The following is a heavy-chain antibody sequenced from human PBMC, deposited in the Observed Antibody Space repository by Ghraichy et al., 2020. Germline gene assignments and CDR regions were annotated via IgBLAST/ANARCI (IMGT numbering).Heavy chain of an antibody. CDR2: INPNSGGT. D-gene: IGHD4-17*01. J-gene: IGHJ4*02. Sequence: ASVKVSCKASGYTFTGYYMHWVRQAPGQGLEWMGWINPNSGGTNYAQKFQGWVTMTRDTSISTAYMELSRLRSDDTAVYYCARPRTIYGDYAMDYWGQGTLVTVSS. CDR1: GYTFTGYY. CDR3: ARPRTIYGDYAMDY. V-gene: IGHV1-2*04.